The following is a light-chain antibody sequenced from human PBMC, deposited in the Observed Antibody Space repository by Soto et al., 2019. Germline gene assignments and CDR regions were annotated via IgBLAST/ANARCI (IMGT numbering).Light chain of an antibody. J-gene: IGLJ2*01. CDR3: CSYAGSSTSVV. CDR1: SSDVGSYNL. V-gene: IGLV2-23*01. CDR2: EGS. Sequence: QSVLTQPASVSGSPGQSITISCTGTSSDVGSYNLVSWYQQHPGKAPKLMIYEGSKRPSGVSNRFSGSKSGNTASLTIAGLQAEDGADYYCCSYAGSSTSVVFGGGTKLTLL.